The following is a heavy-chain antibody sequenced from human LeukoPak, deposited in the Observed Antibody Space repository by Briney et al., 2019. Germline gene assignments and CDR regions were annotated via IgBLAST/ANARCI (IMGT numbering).Heavy chain of an antibody. J-gene: IGHJ4*02. CDR1: GYSISSGYY. V-gene: IGHV4-38-2*02. CDR3: AGPDYDILTGSSY. CDR2: IYHSGST. Sequence: ASETLSLTCTVSGYSISSGYYWGWIRQPPGKGLEWIGSIYHSGSTYYNPSLKSRVTISVDTSKNQFSLKLSSVTAADTAVYYCAGPDYDILTGSSYWGQGTLVTVSS. D-gene: IGHD3-9*01.